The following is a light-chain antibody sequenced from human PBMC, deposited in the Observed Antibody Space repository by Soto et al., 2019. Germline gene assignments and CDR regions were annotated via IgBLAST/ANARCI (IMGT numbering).Light chain of an antibody. V-gene: IGKV1-39*01. CDR2: DAS. Sequence: DIQMTQSPSSLSASVGDRVTITCRASQSISSYLNWYQQKPGKAPKLLIYDASIRATGIPDRFSGSGSGPDFTLTISRLEPEDFAVYFCQHYGSSRTFVQGTKVDIK. CDR1: QSISSY. CDR3: QHYGSSRT. J-gene: IGKJ1*01.